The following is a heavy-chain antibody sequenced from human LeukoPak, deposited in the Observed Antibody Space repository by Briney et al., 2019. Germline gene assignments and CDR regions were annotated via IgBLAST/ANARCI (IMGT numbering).Heavy chain of an antibody. J-gene: IGHJ6*03. D-gene: IGHD3-3*01. Sequence: SETLSLTCAVYEGTLSGYFWTWVRQPPGKGLEWIGSIYYSGSTYYNPSLKSRVTISVDTSKNQFPLKLSSVTAADTAVYYCARDLGGDYDFWSGYYMGYYYYYYMDVWGKGTTVTVSS. CDR2: IYYSGST. CDR3: ARDLGGDYDFWSGYYMGYYYYYYMDV. V-gene: IGHV4-34*01. CDR1: EGTLSGYF.